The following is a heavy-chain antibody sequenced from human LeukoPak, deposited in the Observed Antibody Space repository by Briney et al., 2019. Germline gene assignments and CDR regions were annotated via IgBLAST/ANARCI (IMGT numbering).Heavy chain of an antibody. Sequence: SQTLSLTCAVSGGSISSGGYSWSWIRQPPGKGLEWIGYIYHSGSTYYNPSLKSRVTISVDRSKNQFSLKLSSVTAADTAVYYCARGGRKRAIVGATKGYFDYWGQGTLVTVSS. CDR2: IYHSGST. J-gene: IGHJ4*02. V-gene: IGHV4-30-2*01. CDR3: ARGGRKRAIVGATKGYFDY. D-gene: IGHD1-26*01. CDR1: GGSISSGGYS.